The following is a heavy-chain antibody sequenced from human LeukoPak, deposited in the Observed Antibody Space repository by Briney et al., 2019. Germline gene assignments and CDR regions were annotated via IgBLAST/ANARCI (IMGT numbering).Heavy chain of an antibody. Sequence: ASVKVSCKASGFTFTSSAMQWVRQARGQRLEWIGWIVVGSGNTNYAQKFQERVTITRDMSTSTAYMELSSLRSEGTAVYYCATGYDILTGFGYWGQGTLVTVSS. CDR3: ATGYDILTGFGY. CDR1: GFTFTSSA. D-gene: IGHD3-9*01. CDR2: IVVGSGNT. J-gene: IGHJ4*02. V-gene: IGHV1-58*02.